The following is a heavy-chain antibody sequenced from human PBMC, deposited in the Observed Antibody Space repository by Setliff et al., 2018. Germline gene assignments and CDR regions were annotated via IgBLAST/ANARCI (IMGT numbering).Heavy chain of an antibody. CDR1: GFTFSSYE. V-gene: IGHV3-48*03. Sequence: GGSLRLSCAASGFTFSSYEMNWVRQAPGKGLEWVSYISSSGSTIYYADSVKGRFTISRDNAKNSLYLQMNSLRAEDTAVYYCARTGYSYRYGSDYYYYGMDVWGQGTTVTVSS. D-gene: IGHD5-18*01. CDR2: ISSSGSTI. J-gene: IGHJ6*02. CDR3: ARTGYSYRYGSDYYYYGMDV.